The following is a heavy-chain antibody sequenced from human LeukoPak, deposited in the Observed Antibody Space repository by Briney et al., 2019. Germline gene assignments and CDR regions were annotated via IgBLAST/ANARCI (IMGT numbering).Heavy chain of an antibody. CDR2: INHSGST. CDR1: GGSFSGYY. D-gene: IGHD2-2*01. CDR3: ARGRTQPVYQLLYFDY. J-gene: IGHJ4*02. V-gene: IGHV4-34*01. Sequence: KTSETLSLTCAVYGGSFSGYYWSWIRQPPGKGLEWIGEINHSGSTNYNPSLKSRVTISVDTSKNQFSLKLRSVTAADTAVYYCARGRTQPVYQLLYFDYWGQGTLVTVSS.